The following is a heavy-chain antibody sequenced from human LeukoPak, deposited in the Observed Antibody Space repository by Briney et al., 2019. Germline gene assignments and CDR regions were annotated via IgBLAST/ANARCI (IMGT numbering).Heavy chain of an antibody. D-gene: IGHD4-17*01. J-gene: IGHJ4*02. CDR3: ARDFGYGDYFFDD. CDR1: GGSIISNNW. Sequence: SETLSLTCAVSGGSIISNNWWSWVRQPPGKGLEWIGEIYHRGSPNYNPSLKSRVTISVDKSKNQFSLKLTSVTAADTAVYYCARDFGYGDYFFDDWGQGTLVTVSS. V-gene: IGHV4-4*02. CDR2: IYHRGSP.